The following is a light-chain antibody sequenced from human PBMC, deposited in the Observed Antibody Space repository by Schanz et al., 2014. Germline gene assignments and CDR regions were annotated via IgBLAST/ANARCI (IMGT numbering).Light chain of an antibody. CDR3: CSYAGSTNLR. Sequence: QSALTQPPSASGSPGQSVTISCTGTSSDVGGYNYVSWYQQHPGKAPKLMIYEGSKRPSGVSNRFSGSKSGNTASLTVSGLQAEDEADYYCCSYAGSTNLRFGGGTKLTVL. CDR1: SSDVGGYNY. CDR2: EGS. V-gene: IGLV2-8*01. J-gene: IGLJ3*02.